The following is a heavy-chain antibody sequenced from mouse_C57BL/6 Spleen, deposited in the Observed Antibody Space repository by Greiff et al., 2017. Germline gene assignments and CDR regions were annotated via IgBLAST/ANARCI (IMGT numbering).Heavy chain of an antibody. CDR3: ARCTTVVATDFDY. J-gene: IGHJ2*01. D-gene: IGHD1-1*01. V-gene: IGHV1-81*01. CDR1: GYTFTSYG. Sequence: QVHVKQSGAELARPGASVKLSCKASGYTFTSYGISWVKQRTGQGLEWIGEIYPRSGNTYYNEKFKGKATLTADKSSSTAYMELRSLTSEDSAVYFCARCTTVVATDFDYWGQGTTLTVSS. CDR2: IYPRSGNT.